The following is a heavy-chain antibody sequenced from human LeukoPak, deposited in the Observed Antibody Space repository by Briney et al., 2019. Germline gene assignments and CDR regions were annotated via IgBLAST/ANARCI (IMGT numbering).Heavy chain of an antibody. CDR2: IIPILGIA. D-gene: IGHD3-10*01. J-gene: IGHJ4*02. Sequence: SVKVSCKASGGTFSSYAISWVRQAPGQGLEWMGRIIPILGIANYAQKFQGRVTITADKSTSTAYMELSSLRSEDTAVYYCARAYGRGSGSYYFDYWGQGTLVTVSS. CDR1: GGTFSSYA. V-gene: IGHV1-69*04. CDR3: ARAYGRGSGSYYFDY.